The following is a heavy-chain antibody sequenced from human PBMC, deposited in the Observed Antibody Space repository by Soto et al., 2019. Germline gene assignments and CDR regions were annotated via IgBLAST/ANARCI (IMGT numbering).Heavy chain of an antibody. V-gene: IGHV4-59*01. J-gene: IGHJ3*02. CDR2: IYYSGST. Sequence: SETLSLTCTVSVGSISSYYWSWIRQPPVEVLEWIGYIYYSGSTNYNPSLKSRVTISVDTSKNQFSLKLSSVTAADTAVYYCARGIGAVVTLLNRPPGAFDIWGQGTMVTVSS. CDR1: VGSISSYY. D-gene: IGHD3-22*01. CDR3: ARGIGAVVTLLNRPPGAFDI.